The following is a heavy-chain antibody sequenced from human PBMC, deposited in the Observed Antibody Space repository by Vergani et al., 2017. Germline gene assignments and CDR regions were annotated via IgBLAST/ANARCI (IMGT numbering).Heavy chain of an antibody. Sequence: EVQLVESGGGLVQPGGSLRLSCAASGFTVSSNYMSWVRQAPGKGLEWVSVIYSGGSTYYADSVKGRFTISRHNSKHTLYLQMNSLRAEYTAVYYCARDRVDIVATTTYYYYYYGMDVWGQGTTVTVSS. J-gene: IGHJ6*02. D-gene: IGHD5-12*01. CDR3: ARDRVDIVATTTYYYYYYGMDV. CDR1: GFTVSSNY. V-gene: IGHV3-53*04. CDR2: IYSGGST.